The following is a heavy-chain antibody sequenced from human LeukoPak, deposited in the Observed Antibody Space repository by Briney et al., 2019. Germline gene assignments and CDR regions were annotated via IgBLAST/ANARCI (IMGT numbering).Heavy chain of an antibody. Sequence: GGSLRLSCAASGFTFRSYAMSWVRQAPGTGLEWVSGVSNSGGSTYYADSVKGRFTISRDNAKNSLFLQMNSLRAEDTAVYYCAIVYYGSGSYDFVDFWGQGTLVTVSS. D-gene: IGHD3-10*01. V-gene: IGHV3-23*01. CDR3: AIVYYGSGSYDFVDF. CDR1: GFTFRSYA. J-gene: IGHJ4*02. CDR2: VSNSGGST.